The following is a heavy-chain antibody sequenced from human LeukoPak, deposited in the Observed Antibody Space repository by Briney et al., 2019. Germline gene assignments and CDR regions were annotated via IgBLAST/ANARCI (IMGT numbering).Heavy chain of an antibody. CDR1: GFTFSSYS. D-gene: IGHD3-16*01. Sequence: GGSLRLSCAASGFTFSSYSMKWVRQAPGKGLEWVSSISSSSSYIYYADSVKGRFTISRDNAKNSLYLQMNSLRAEDTAVYYCARAPLRVEGRSYFDYWGQGTLVTVSS. CDR2: ISSSSSYI. V-gene: IGHV3-21*01. CDR3: ARAPLRVEGRSYFDY. J-gene: IGHJ4*02.